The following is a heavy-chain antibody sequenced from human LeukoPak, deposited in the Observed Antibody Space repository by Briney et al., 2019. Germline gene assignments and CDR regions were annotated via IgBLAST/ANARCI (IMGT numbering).Heavy chain of an antibody. Sequence: GGSLRLSCAASGFTFSSYAMHWVRQAPGKGLEWVAVISYDGSNKYYADSVKGRFTISRDNSKNTLYLQMNSLRAEDTAVYYCARDPVRIAAAGVYGMDVRGQGTTVTVSS. J-gene: IGHJ6*02. V-gene: IGHV3-30-3*01. CDR3: ARDPVRIAAAGVYGMDV. CDR1: GFTFSSYA. D-gene: IGHD6-13*01. CDR2: ISYDGSNK.